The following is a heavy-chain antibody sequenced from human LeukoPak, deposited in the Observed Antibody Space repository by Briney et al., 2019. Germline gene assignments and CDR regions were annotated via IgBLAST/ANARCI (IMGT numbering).Heavy chain of an antibody. CDR3: ATGDGSGSYSHFDY. Sequence: ASVKVSCKVSGYTPTELSMHWVRQAPGKGLEWMGGFDPEDGETIYAQKFQGRVTMTEDTSTDTAYMELSSLRSEDTAVYYCATGDGSGSYSHFDYWGQGTLVTVSS. D-gene: IGHD3-10*01. CDR2: FDPEDGET. CDR1: GYTPTELS. V-gene: IGHV1-24*01. J-gene: IGHJ4*02.